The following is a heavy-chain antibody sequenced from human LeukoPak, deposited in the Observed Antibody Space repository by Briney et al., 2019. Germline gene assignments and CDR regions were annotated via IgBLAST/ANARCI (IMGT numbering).Heavy chain of an antibody. CDR1: GFTFSSYA. Sequence: GRSLRLSCAASGFTFSSYAMHWVRQAPGKGLEWVAVISYDGSNKYYADSVEGRFTISRDNSKNTLYLQMNSLRAEDTAVYYCASTRGGYPDDAFDIWGQGTMVTVSS. D-gene: IGHD5-18*01. J-gene: IGHJ3*02. CDR3: ASTRGGYPDDAFDI. V-gene: IGHV3-30*01. CDR2: ISYDGSNK.